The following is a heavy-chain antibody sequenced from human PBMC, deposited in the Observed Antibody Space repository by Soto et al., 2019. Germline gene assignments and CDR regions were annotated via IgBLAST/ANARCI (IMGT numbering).Heavy chain of an antibody. D-gene: IGHD3-3*01. Sequence: EVQLLESGGGLVQPGGSLRLSCAASGFTFSSSAMSWVRQAPGKGLEWASAISGSGGSTYSADSVKGRFTISRDNSKNMLYLQMNSLRAEDTAVYYCARFTSQYYIYSYMDVWGKGTTVTVSS. V-gene: IGHV3-23*01. CDR1: GFTFSSSA. CDR2: ISGSGGST. J-gene: IGHJ6*03. CDR3: ARFTSQYYIYSYMDV.